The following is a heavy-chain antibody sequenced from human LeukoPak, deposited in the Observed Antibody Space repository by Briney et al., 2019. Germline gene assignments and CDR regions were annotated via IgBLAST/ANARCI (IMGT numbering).Heavy chain of an antibody. V-gene: IGHV3-21*01. CDR3: WSEIQHSSSSDY. CDR1: GFTFSSYS. CDR2: ISSSSSYI. Sequence: PGGSLRLSCAASGFTFSSYSMNWVRQAPGNGLEWVSSISSSSSYIYYADSVKGRFTISRDNAKNSLYLQMNSLRAEDTAVYYCWSEIQHSSSSDYWGQGTLVTVSS. J-gene: IGHJ4*02. D-gene: IGHD6-6*01.